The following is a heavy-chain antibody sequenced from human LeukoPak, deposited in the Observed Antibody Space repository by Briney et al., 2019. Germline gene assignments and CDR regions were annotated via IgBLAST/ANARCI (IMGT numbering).Heavy chain of an antibody. CDR2: ISGYSGNT. V-gene: IGHV1-18*01. CDR1: GYTFTNYG. Sequence: ASVKVSCKASGYTFTNYGISWVRQAPGQGLECMGWISGYSGNTNYAQKVQDRVTMTTDTSTSTAYMELRSLRSDDTAVYYCARARKFYYDSSDSFTPNYAYWGQGTLVTVSS. CDR3: ARARKFYYDSSDSFTPNYAY. J-gene: IGHJ4*02. D-gene: IGHD3-22*01.